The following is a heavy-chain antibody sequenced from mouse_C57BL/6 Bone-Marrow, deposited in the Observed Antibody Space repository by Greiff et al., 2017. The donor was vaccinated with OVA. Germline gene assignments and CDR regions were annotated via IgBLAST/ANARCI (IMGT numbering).Heavy chain of an antibody. V-gene: IGHV5-17*01. D-gene: IGHD4-1*01. CDR2: ISSGSSTI. Sequence: EVHLVESGEGLVKPGGSLKLSCAASGFTFSDYGMHWVRQAPEKGLEWVAYISSGSSTIYYADTVKGRFTISRDNAKNTLFLQMTSLRSEDTAMYYCAGGTGPDYWGQGTTLTVSS. CDR1: GFTFSDYG. CDR3: AGGTGPDY. J-gene: IGHJ2*01.